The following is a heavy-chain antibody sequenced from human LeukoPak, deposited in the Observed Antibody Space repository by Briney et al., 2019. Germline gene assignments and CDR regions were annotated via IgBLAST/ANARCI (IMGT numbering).Heavy chain of an antibody. CDR2: MNPNSGNT. CDR3: ASLGIAAAADNY. V-gene: IGHV1-8*01. J-gene: IGHJ4*02. CDR1: GYTFTSYD. Sequence: ASVKVSCKASGYTFTSYDINWVRQATGQGLEWMGWMNPNSGNTGYAQKFQGRVTMTRNTSISTAYMELGSLRSEDTAVYYCASLGIAAAADNYWGQGTLVTVSS. D-gene: IGHD6-13*01.